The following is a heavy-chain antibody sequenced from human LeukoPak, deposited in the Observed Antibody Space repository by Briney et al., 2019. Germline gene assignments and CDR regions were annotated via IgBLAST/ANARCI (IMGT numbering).Heavy chain of an antibody. J-gene: IGHJ4*02. CDR1: GFTFSSYA. CDR3: AKGHSSVIVPAEFGY. Sequence: GGSLRLSCAASGFTFSSYAMSWVRQAPGKGLEWVSAISGSGDSTYYAGSVKGRFTISRDNSKNTLYLQMNSLRAEDTAVFYCAKGHSSVIVPAEFGYWRQGTLVTVSS. V-gene: IGHV3-23*01. CDR2: ISGSGDST. D-gene: IGHD2-2*01.